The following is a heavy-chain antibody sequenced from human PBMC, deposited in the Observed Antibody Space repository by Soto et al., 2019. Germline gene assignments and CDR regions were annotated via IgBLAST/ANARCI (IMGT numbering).Heavy chain of an antibody. V-gene: IGHV3-74*01. CDR2: INSDGSST. CDR3: ARGYYYGSWSSYYYYYYGMDV. CDR1: GFTFSSYW. J-gene: IGHJ6*02. D-gene: IGHD3-10*01. Sequence: GGSLRLSCAASGFTFSSYWMHWVRQAPGKGLVWVSRINSDGSSTSYADSVKGRFTISRDNAKNTLYLQMNSLRAEDTAVYYCARGYYYGSWSSYYYYYYGMDVWGQGTMVTVSS.